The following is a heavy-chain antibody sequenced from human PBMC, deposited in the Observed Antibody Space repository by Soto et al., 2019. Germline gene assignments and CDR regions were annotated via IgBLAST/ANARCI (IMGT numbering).Heavy chain of an antibody. Sequence: QPPGKALECLALIYWDDDKRYNPSLRSRLAISRDNSKNTLYLQMNSLRAEDTAVYYCARVGCDYSDFGGWFDPWGQGTLVTVSS. V-gene: IGHV3-66*01. J-gene: IGHJ5*02. D-gene: IGHD4-4*01. CDR3: ARVGCDYSDFGGWFDP. CDR2: IYWDDDK.